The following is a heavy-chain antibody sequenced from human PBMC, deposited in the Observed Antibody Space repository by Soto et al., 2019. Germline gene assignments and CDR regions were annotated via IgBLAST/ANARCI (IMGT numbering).Heavy chain of an antibody. CDR2: IYYSGST. V-gene: IGHV4-61*01. Sequence: SETLSLTCTVSGGSVSSGSYYWSWIRQPPGKGLEWIGYIYYSGSTNYNPSLKSRVTISVDTSKNQFSLKLSSVTAADTAVYYCARDRFGELGDWFDPWGQGTLVTAPQ. D-gene: IGHD3-10*01. CDR1: GGSVSSGSYY. J-gene: IGHJ5*02. CDR3: ARDRFGELGDWFDP.